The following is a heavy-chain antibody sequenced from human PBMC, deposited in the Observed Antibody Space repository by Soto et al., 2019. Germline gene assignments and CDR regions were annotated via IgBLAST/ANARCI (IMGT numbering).Heavy chain of an antibody. V-gene: IGHV1-69*13. CDR1: GGTFSSYA. CDR3: ARAPHSSSSPGYYFDY. D-gene: IGHD6-13*01. J-gene: IGHJ4*02. CDR2: IIPIFGTA. Sequence: SVKVSCKASGGTFSSYAISWVRQAPGQGLEWMGGIIPIFGTANYAQKFQGRVTITADESTSTAYMELSSLRSEDTAVHYCARAPHSSSSPGYYFDYWGQGTLVTVSS.